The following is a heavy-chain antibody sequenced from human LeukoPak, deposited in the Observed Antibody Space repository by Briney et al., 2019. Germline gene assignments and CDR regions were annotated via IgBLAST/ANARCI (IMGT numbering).Heavy chain of an antibody. CDR2: INPNSGGT. CDR1: GYTFTDYY. V-gene: IGHV1-2*02. D-gene: IGHD2-2*01. Sequence: ASVTVSCMASGYTFTDYYMHWVRQARGRGRERMGWINPNSGGTNYAQKFQGRVTMTRDTSISTAYMELSRLRSDDTAVYYCARRPSDRGYCSSTSCYRDAFDFWGQGTMVTVSS. CDR3: ARRPSDRGYCSSTSCYRDAFDF. J-gene: IGHJ3*01.